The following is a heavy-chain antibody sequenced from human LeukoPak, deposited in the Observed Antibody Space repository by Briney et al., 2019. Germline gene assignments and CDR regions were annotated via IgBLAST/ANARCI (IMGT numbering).Heavy chain of an antibody. CDR3: AELGITMIGGV. CDR2: ISSSGYTI. J-gene: IGHJ6*04. V-gene: IGHV3-48*03. CDR1: GFIFSSSE. Sequence: PGGSLRLSCAASGFIFSSSEMNWVRQAPGKGLEWVSYISSSGYTIYYADSVKGRFTISRDNAKNSLYLQMNNLRAEDTAVYYCAELGITMIGGVWGKGTTVTISS. D-gene: IGHD3-10*02.